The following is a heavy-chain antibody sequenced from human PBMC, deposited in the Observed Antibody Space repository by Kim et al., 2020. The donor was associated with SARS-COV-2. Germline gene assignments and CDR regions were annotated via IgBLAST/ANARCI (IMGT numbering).Heavy chain of an antibody. V-gene: IGHV3-23*01. CDR2: ISGSGGST. D-gene: IGHD3-22*01. CDR3: AKARTTMIVVVITTGYSYGMDV. J-gene: IGHJ6*02. Sequence: GGSLRLSCAASGFTFSSYAMSWVRQAPGKGLEWVSAISGSGGSTYYADSVKGRFTISRDNSKNTLYLQMNSLRAEDTAVYYCAKARTTMIVVVITTGYSYGMDVWGQGTTVTVSS. CDR1: GFTFSSYA.